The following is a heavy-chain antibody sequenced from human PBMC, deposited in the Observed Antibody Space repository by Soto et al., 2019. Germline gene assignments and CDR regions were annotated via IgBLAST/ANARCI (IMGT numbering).Heavy chain of an antibody. D-gene: IGHD3-3*01. J-gene: IGHJ5*02. CDR3: AREVTILGVRRGWFDP. CDR1: GYTFTSYG. CDR2: ISAYNGNT. Sequence: GASVKVSCKASGYTFTSYGISWVRQAPGQGLEWMGWISAYNGNTNYAQKLQGRVTMTTDTSTSTAYMELRSLRSDDTAVYYCAREVTILGVRRGWFDPWGQGTLVTVSS. V-gene: IGHV1-18*01.